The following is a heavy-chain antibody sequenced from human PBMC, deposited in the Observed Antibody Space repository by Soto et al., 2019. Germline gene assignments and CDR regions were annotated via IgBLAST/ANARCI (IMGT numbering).Heavy chain of an antibody. D-gene: IGHD3-10*01. CDR2: IYYSGST. V-gene: IGHV4-31*03. J-gene: IGHJ6*03. Sequence: SETLSLTCTVSGGSISSGGYYWSWIRQHPGKGLEWIGYIYYSGSTYYNPSLKSRVTISVDTSKNQFSLKLSSVTAADTAVYYCARGRGAVAPPIGESIYYYYYMDVWGKGTTVTVSS. CDR3: ARGRGAVAPPIGESIYYYYYMDV. CDR1: GGSISSGGYY.